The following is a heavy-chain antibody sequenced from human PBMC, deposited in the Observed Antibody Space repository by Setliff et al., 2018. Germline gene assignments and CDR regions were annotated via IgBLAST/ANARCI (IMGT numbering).Heavy chain of an antibody. J-gene: IGHJ3*02. CDR1: GYTFRSYA. CDR2: INTNTGNP. Sequence: ASVKVSCKASGYTFRSYAMNWVRQAPGQGLEWMGWINTNTGNPTYAQGFTGRFVFSLYTSVTTAYLQINSLKAEDTAVYYCTRDLSNWGYDVLDAFDIWGQGTMVTVSS. CDR3: TRDLSNWGYDVLDAFDI. V-gene: IGHV7-4-1*02. D-gene: IGHD7-27*01.